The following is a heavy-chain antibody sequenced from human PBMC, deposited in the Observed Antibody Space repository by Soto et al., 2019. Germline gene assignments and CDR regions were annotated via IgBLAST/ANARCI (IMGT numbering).Heavy chain of an antibody. D-gene: IGHD3-22*01. CDR3: AKPKAYDSSGYIDY. Sequence: GGSLRLSCTASGFTFDDYAMHWVRQGPGRGLEWVSGITWNSGKIAYADSVKGRFTIARDDDNNSLYLQMNSLRPEDTAVYYCAKPKAYDSSGYIDYWGQGTLVTVSS. CDR2: ITWNSGKI. J-gene: IGHJ4*02. V-gene: IGHV3-9*01. CDR1: GFTFDDYA.